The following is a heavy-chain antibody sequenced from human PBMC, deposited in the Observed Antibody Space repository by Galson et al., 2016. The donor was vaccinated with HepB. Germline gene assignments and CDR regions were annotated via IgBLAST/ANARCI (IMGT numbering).Heavy chain of an antibody. J-gene: IGHJ4*02. CDR3: ARELVPDPYYFDY. Sequence: SVKVSCKASGYTFTIYYMHWVRQAPGQGLEWMGIINPSGGSTSYAQKFQGRVPMTRATSTSTVYMQLSSLRSEDTAVYYRARELVPDPYYFDYWGQGTLVTVSS. CDR2: INPSGGST. D-gene: IGHD1-14*01. V-gene: IGHV1-46*01. CDR1: GYTFTIYY.